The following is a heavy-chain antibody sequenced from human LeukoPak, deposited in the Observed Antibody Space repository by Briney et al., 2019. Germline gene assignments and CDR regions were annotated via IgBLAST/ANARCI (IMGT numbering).Heavy chain of an antibody. CDR1: GFTFSSFG. D-gene: IGHD2-2*01. CDR3: ARELTSSSCFDP. Sequence: GGSLRLSCAASGFTFSSFGMSWVRQAPGKGLEWVSAISSTGGTAYYADSVKGRFTISRDNSKNTLYLQMNSLRAEDTAVYYCARELTSSSCFDPWGQGTLVTVSS. CDR2: ISSTGGTA. V-gene: IGHV3-23*01. J-gene: IGHJ5*02.